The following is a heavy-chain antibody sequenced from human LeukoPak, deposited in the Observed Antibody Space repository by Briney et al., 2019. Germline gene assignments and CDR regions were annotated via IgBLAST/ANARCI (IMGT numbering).Heavy chain of an antibody. Sequence: GGSLRLSCAASGFTFSSYAMHWVRQAPGKGLEWLSYISRTGNTIYYRDSVKGRFTISRDNANNLLHLQMDNLRAEDTAVYYCARDLGSSTVTTAFDYWGQGTLVTVSS. CDR2: ISRTGNTI. CDR3: ARDLGSSTVTTAFDY. V-gene: IGHV3-48*04. D-gene: IGHD4-17*01. CDR1: GFTFSSYA. J-gene: IGHJ4*02.